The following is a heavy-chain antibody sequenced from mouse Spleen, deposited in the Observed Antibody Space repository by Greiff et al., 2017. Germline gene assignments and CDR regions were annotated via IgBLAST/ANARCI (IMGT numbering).Heavy chain of an antibody. CDR3: ARGGSSGLMDY. D-gene: IGHD3-1*01. V-gene: IGHV1-69*01. J-gene: IGHJ4*01. CDR2: IDPSDSYT. Sequence: QVQLQQPGAELVMPGASVKLSCKASGYTFTSYRMHWVKQRPGQGLEWIGEIDPSDSYTNYNQKFKGKATLTVDKSSSTAYMQLSSLTSEDSAVYYCARGGSSGLMDYWGQGTSVTVSS. CDR1: GYTFTSYR.